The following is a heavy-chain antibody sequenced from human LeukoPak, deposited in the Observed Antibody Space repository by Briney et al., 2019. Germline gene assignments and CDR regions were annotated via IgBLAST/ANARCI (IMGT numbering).Heavy chain of an antibody. CDR2: ISAYNGNT. Sequence: ASVKVSCKAPGYTFTSYGISWVRQAPGQGLEWTGWISAYNGNTNYAQKLQGRVTMTTDTSTSTAYMELRSLRSDDTAVYYCARELDSSSSFDPWGQGTLVTVSS. CDR3: ARELDSSSSFDP. CDR1: GYTFTSYG. J-gene: IGHJ5*02. D-gene: IGHD6-6*01. V-gene: IGHV1-18*01.